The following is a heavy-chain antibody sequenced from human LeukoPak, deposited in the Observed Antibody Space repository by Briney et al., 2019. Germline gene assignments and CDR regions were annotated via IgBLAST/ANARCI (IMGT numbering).Heavy chain of an antibody. CDR2: IYYSGST. Sequence: PSETLSLTCTVSGGSISSGGYYWSWIRQPPGKGLEWIGYIYYSGSTNYNPSFKSGVTISVDTSKNQFSLKLSSVTAADTAVYYCARLGQRSGRKDGDYQIGYWGQGTLVTVSS. J-gene: IGHJ4*02. CDR1: GGSISSGGYY. D-gene: IGHD4-17*01. V-gene: IGHV4-61*08. CDR3: ARLGQRSGRKDGDYQIGY.